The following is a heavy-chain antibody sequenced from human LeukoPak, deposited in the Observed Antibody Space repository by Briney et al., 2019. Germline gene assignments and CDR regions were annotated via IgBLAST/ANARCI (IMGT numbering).Heavy chain of an antibody. Sequence: GGSLRLSCAASGFTFSSYDMHWVRQATGKGLEWVSAIGTAGDTYYPGSVKGRFTISRENAKNSLYLQMNSLRAGDTAVYYCASAASDGDYADWGQGTLVTVSS. CDR3: ASAASDGDYAD. CDR2: IGTAGDT. V-gene: IGHV3-13*01. J-gene: IGHJ4*02. CDR1: GFTFSSYD. D-gene: IGHD4-17*01.